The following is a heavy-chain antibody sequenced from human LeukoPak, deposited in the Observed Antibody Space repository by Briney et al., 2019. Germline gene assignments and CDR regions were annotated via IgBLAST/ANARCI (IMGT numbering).Heavy chain of an antibody. CDR3: AKTSWGGSGSYFTDY. D-gene: IGHD3-10*01. CDR2: IRYDGSNK. CDR1: GFTFSSYG. V-gene: IGHV3-30*02. J-gene: IGHJ4*02. Sequence: GGSLRLYCAASGFTFSSYGMHWVGQAPGKGLEWVAFIRYDGSNKYYADSVKGRFTSSRDDSKNTLYLQMNSLRAEDTAVYYCAKTSWGGSGSYFTDYWGQGTLVTASS.